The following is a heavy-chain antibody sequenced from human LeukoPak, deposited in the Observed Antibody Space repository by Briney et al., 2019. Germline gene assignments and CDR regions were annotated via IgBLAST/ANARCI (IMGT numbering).Heavy chain of an antibody. J-gene: IGHJ2*01. CDR2: LYNNGST. Sequence: SETLSLTCTVSGGSLWSFYWSWVRQPAGKGLEWIGRLYNNGSTNYSPSLKSRVIMSFDPSKNQFSLKLSSVTAADTAVYYCARVTRGYDILTGYKYWYFDLWGRGTLVTVSS. CDR1: GGSLWSFY. D-gene: IGHD3-9*01. CDR3: ARVTRGYDILTGYKYWYFDL. V-gene: IGHV4-4*07.